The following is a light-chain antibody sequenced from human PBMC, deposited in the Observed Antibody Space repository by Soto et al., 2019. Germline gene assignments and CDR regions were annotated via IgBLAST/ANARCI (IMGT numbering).Light chain of an antibody. CDR2: DAS. Sequence: DIPLPQAPPSLSGSLLDRVGIXWRASQSISSWLAWYQRKPGKAPKLLIYDASSLESGVPSRFSGSGSGTEFTLTISSLQPDDFATYYCQQYNSYSGTFGQGTKVDIK. J-gene: IGKJ1*01. CDR3: QQYNSYSGT. CDR1: QSISSW. V-gene: IGKV1-5*01.